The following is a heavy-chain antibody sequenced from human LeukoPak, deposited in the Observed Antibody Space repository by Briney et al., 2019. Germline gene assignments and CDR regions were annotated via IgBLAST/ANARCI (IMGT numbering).Heavy chain of an antibody. J-gene: IGHJ4*02. D-gene: IGHD3-22*01. V-gene: IGHV5-51*01. Sequence: GESLKISCKGSGYSFTSYWISWVRQMPGKGLEWMGIIYPGDSDTRYSPSFQGQVTISADKSISTAYLQWSSLKASDTAMYYCARRGSYYYDSSGYTHLDYWGQGTLVTVSS. CDR1: GYSFTSYW. CDR3: ARRGSYYYDSSGYTHLDY. CDR2: IYPGDSDT.